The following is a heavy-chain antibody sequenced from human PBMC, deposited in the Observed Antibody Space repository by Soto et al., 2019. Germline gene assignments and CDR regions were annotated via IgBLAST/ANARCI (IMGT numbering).Heavy chain of an antibody. CDR2: IKSKTDGGTT. CDR1: GFTFSNAW. J-gene: IGHJ6*02. D-gene: IGHD3-3*01. V-gene: IGHV3-15*01. Sequence: GGSLRLSCAASGFTFSNAWMSWVRQAPGKGLEWVGRIKSKTDGGTTDYAAPVKGRFTISRDDSKNTLYLQMNSLKTEDTAVYYCTTDQRRFFIYYGMDVWGQGTTVTVSS. CDR3: TTDQRRFFIYYGMDV.